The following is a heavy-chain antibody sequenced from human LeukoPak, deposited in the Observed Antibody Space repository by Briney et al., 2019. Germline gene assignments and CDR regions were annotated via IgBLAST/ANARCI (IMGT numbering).Heavy chain of an antibody. J-gene: IGHJ5*02. Sequence: GGSLRLSCAASGFTFSSYAMHWVRQAPGKGLEYVSAISSNGGSTYYANSVKGRFTISRDNSKNTLYLQMGSLRAEDMAVYYCVRDLGGPSWFDPWGQGTLVTVSS. CDR1: GFTFSSYA. V-gene: IGHV3-64*01. CDR2: ISSNGGST. D-gene: IGHD3-10*01. CDR3: VRDLGGPSWFDP.